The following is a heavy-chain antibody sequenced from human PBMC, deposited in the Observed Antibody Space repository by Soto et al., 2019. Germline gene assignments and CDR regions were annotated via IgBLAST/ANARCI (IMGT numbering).Heavy chain of an antibody. CDR3: ARDPHSRCFFDY. CDR2: ISPDGDTV. CDR1: GFTFSSYE. J-gene: IGHJ4*02. Sequence: GGSLRLSCAASGFTFSSYEMNWVRQAPGKGLEWLAYISPDGDTVYYAESVKGRVSISRDNAESLSYLQMNSLRAEDTAVYFCARDPHSRCFFDYWGQGALVTVSS. V-gene: IGHV3-48*03. D-gene: IGHD5-18*01.